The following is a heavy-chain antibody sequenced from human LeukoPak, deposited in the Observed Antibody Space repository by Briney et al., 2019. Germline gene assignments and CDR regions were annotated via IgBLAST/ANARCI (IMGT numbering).Heavy chain of an antibody. Sequence: ASVKVSCKASGYTFTSYDINWVRQATGQGLEWMGWMNPNSGNTGYAQKFQGRVTMTRDTSISTAYMELSRLRSDDTAVYYCARVGSGYYYSTFPDYWGQGTLVTVSS. CDR3: ARVGSGYYYSTFPDY. D-gene: IGHD3-22*01. V-gene: IGHV1-8*02. CDR1: GYTFTSYD. CDR2: MNPNSGNT. J-gene: IGHJ4*02.